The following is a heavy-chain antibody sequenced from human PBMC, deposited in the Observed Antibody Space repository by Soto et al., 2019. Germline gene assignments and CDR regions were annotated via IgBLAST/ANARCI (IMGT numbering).Heavy chain of an antibody. D-gene: IGHD2-15*01. V-gene: IGHV3-30*18. CDR2: ISYDGSNK. Sequence: QVQLVESGGGVVQPGRSLRLSCAASGFTFSSYGMHWVRQAPGKGLEWVAVISYDGSNKYYADSVKGRFTISRDNSKNTLYLQMNSLRAEDTVVYYCAKGGRWSSYYYYGMDVWGQGTTVTVSS. J-gene: IGHJ6*02. CDR3: AKGGRWSSYYYYGMDV. CDR1: GFTFSSYG.